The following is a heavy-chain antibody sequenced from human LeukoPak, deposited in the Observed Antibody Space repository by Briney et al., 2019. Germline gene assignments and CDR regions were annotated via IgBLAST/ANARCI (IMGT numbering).Heavy chain of an antibody. V-gene: IGHV4-4*07. J-gene: IGHJ4*02. CDR1: GGSISSYY. D-gene: IGHD3-10*01. CDR2: IYTSGST. Sequence: SETLSLTCTVSGGSISSYYWSWIRQPAGKGLEWIGRIYTSGSTNYSPSPKSRVTMSVDTSKNQFSLKLSSVTAADTAVYYCAGLYYYGSGSSFDYWGQGTLVTVSS. CDR3: AGLYYYGSGSSFDY.